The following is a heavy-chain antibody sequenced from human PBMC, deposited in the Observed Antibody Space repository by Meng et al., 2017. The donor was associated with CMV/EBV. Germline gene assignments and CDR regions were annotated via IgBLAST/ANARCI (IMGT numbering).Heavy chain of an antibody. Sequence: SGFTFSSYAMHWVRQAPGKGLEWVAVISYDGSNKYYADSVRGRFTISRDNSKNTLYLQMNSLRAEDTAVYYCARDWSYGSGSYLVYWGQGTLVTVSS. D-gene: IGHD3-10*01. CDR1: GFTFSSYA. J-gene: IGHJ4*02. CDR2: ISYDGSNK. V-gene: IGHV3-30*04. CDR3: ARDWSYGSGSYLVY.